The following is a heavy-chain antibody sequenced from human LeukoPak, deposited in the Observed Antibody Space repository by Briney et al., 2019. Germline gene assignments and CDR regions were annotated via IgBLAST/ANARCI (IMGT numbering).Heavy chain of an antibody. V-gene: IGHV3-66*01. CDR1: GFTVSDNY. CDR2: IYSGGNT. Sequence: GGSLRLSCAASGFTVSDNYMSWVRQAPGKGLEWVSIIYSGGNTYYADSVKGRFTVSRDNSKNTLYLQMNSLRAEDTAVYYCARGRIAAAGSPGDYWGQGTLVTVSS. CDR3: ARGRIAAAGSPGDY. D-gene: IGHD6-13*01. J-gene: IGHJ4*02.